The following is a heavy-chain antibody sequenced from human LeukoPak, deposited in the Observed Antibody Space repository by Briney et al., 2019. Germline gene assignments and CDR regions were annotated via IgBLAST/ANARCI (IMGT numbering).Heavy chain of an antibody. Sequence: ASVKVSCKASGYTFTSYGISWVRQAPGQGLEWMGWISAYNGNTNYAQKLQGRVTITTDTSTSTAYMELRSLRSDDTAVYYCARVPFWYYYDSSGYPMYFDYWGQGTLVTVSS. D-gene: IGHD3-22*01. CDR1: GYTFTSYG. J-gene: IGHJ4*02. V-gene: IGHV1-18*01. CDR2: ISAYNGNT. CDR3: ARVPFWYYYDSSGYPMYFDY.